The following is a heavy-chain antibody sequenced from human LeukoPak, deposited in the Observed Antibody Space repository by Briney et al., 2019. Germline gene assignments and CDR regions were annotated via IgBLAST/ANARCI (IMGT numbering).Heavy chain of an antibody. Sequence: GGSLRLSCAASGFTFDDYAMHWVRQAPGKGLEWVSGISWNSGSIGYADSVKGRFTISRDNAKNSLYLQMNSLRAEDTALYYCAKDPRWRGAAAGPAYGMDVWGQGTTVTVSS. V-gene: IGHV3-9*01. CDR3: AKDPRWRGAAAGPAYGMDV. J-gene: IGHJ6*02. D-gene: IGHD6-13*01. CDR1: GFTFDDYA. CDR2: ISWNSGSI.